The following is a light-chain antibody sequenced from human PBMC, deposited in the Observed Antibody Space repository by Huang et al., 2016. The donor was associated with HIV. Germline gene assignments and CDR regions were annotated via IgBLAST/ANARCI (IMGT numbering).Light chain of an antibody. CDR2: PAS. CDR3: QQTTSFPFT. CDR1: QGITSW. J-gene: IGKJ3*01. V-gene: IGKV1-12*01. Sequence: DIQMTQSPSSVSASVGDRVTITWRASQGITSWLAWYQQKPGKAPKLLIYPASSLQRGVPSRFSGSGSGTDFTLTLNSLQPGDSATYYCQQTTSFPFTFGPGTKVDIK.